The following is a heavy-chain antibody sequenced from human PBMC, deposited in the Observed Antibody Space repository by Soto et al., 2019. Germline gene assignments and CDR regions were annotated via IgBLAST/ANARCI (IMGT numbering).Heavy chain of an antibody. CDR3: ARSRITMVRGVISPYYYYGMDV. CDR2: INHSGST. V-gene: IGHV4-34*01. CDR1: GGSFSGYY. Sequence: SETLSLTCAVYGGSFSGYYWSWIRQPPGKGLEWIGEINHSGSTNYNPSLKSRVTISVDTSKNQFSLKLSSVTAADTAVYYCARSRITMVRGVISPYYYYGMDVWGQGTTVTVSS. J-gene: IGHJ6*02. D-gene: IGHD3-10*01.